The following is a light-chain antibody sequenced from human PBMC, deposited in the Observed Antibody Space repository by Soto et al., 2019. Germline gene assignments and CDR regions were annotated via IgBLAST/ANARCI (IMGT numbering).Light chain of an antibody. V-gene: IGKV1-39*01. CDR3: QQSLGIPYT. CDR1: QTISTY. Sequence: DIQMTQSPSSLSASVGDRVTITCRASQTISTYLNWYQQKPGKAPKLLIYAASTLQSGVPSRFSGSGSGTDFTLTINSLQPKDFATYYCQQSLGIPYTFGQGTKLEIQ. J-gene: IGKJ2*01. CDR2: AAS.